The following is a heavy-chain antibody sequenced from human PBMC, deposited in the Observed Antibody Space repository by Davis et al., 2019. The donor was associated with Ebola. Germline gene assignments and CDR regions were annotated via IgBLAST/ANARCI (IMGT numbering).Heavy chain of an antibody. V-gene: IGHV3-48*01. Sequence: PGGSLRLSCAASGFTFSSYSMNWVRQAPGKGLEWVSYISSSSSTIYYADSVKGRFTISRDNSKNTLYLQMNSLRAEDTAVYYCARDLGIAAASDLLYYYHGMDVWGKGTTVTVSS. J-gene: IGHJ6*04. D-gene: IGHD6-13*01. CDR3: ARDLGIAAASDLLYYYHGMDV. CDR2: ISSSSSTI. CDR1: GFTFSSYS.